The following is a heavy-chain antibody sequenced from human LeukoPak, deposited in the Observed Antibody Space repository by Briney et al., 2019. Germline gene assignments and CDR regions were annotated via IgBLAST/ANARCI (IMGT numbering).Heavy chain of an antibody. V-gene: IGHV3-7*01. Sequence: GGSLRLSCAASGFTFTIYRMNWVRQAPGKGLEWVANIKQDGSEKYYADSVKGRFTISRDNSKNTLYLQMNSLRAEDTAVYYCAKASGSYPYYFDYWGQGTLVTVSS. D-gene: IGHD1-26*01. CDR1: GFTFTIYR. CDR3: AKASGSYPYYFDY. J-gene: IGHJ4*02. CDR2: IKQDGSEK.